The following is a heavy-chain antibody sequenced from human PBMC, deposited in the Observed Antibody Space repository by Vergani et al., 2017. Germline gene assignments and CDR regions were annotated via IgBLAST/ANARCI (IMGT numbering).Heavy chain of an antibody. D-gene: IGHD6-6*01. V-gene: IGHV4-31*03. CDR2: IRYDGRT. CDR3: ARGRGQLVQYYYYMDV. J-gene: IGHJ6*03. Sequence: QVQLQESGPGLVKPSETLSLTCTVSSDSISSGGYYWSWIRQHSKNGLEWIGYIRYDGRTYYNPSLRSRLTMSLDTPKNQFSLKLSSVTAADTAVYYCARGRGQLVQYYYYMDVWGKGTTVTVSS. CDR1: SDSISSGGYY.